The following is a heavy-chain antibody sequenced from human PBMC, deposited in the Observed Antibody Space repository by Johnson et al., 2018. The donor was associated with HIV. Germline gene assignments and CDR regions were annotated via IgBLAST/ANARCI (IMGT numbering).Heavy chain of an antibody. V-gene: IGHV3-64*01. CDR1: GFTFSSYA. CDR3: AREASGSLDAFDI. Sequence: VQLVESGGGLVQPGGSLRLSCAASGFTFSSYAMSWVRQAPGKGLEWVSAISSNGGSTYYANSVKGRFTISRDNYKNTLFLQMGSLRAEDMAVYYCAREASGSLDAFDIWGQGTMVTVSS. D-gene: IGHD1-26*01. CDR2: ISSNGGST. J-gene: IGHJ3*02.